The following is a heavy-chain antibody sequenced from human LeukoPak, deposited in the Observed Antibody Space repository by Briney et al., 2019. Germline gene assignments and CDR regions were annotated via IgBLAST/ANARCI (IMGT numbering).Heavy chain of an antibody. CDR1: GGSISSSSYY. D-gene: IGHD3-10*01. V-gene: IGHV4-39*01. J-gene: IGHJ3*02. CDR2: IYYSGST. Sequence: SETLSLTCTVSGGSISSSSYYWGWIRQPPGKGLEWIGTIYYSGSTYYNPSLKSRVTISVDTSKNQFSMNLSSVTAADTAVYYCARHLGFGSYYAFDIWGQGTMVTVSS. CDR3: ARHLGFGSYYAFDI.